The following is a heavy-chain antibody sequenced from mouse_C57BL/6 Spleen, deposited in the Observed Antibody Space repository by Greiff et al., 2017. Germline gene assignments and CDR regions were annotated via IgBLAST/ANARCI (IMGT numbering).Heavy chain of an antibody. CDR3: ARARYDYDYFDY. Sequence: QVQLQQPGAELVKPGASVKLSCKASGYTFTSYWMHWVKQRPGQGLEWIGMIHPDSGSTNYNEKFKSKATLTVDKSSSTAYMQLRRLTSEDSAVEDGARARYDYDYFDYWGQGTTLTVSS. V-gene: IGHV1-64*01. CDR1: GYTFTSYW. J-gene: IGHJ2*01. D-gene: IGHD2-4*01. CDR2: IHPDSGST.